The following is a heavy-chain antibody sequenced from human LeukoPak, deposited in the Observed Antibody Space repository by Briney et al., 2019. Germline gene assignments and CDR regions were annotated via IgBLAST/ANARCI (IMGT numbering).Heavy chain of an antibody. D-gene: IGHD5-12*01. CDR3: ARASIVATISYYYYGMDV. CDR2: IIPIFGIA. V-gene: IGHV1-69*13. Sequence: SVKVSCKASGGTFSSYAISWVRQAPGQGLEWMGGIIPIFGIANYAQKFQGRVTITADESTSTAYMELSSLRSEDTAVYYCARASIVATISYYYYGMDVWGKGTTVTVSS. CDR1: GGTFSSYA. J-gene: IGHJ6*04.